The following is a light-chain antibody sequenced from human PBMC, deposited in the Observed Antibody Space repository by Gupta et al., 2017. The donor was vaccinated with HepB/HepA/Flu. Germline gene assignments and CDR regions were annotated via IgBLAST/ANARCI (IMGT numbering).Light chain of an antibody. J-gene: IGKJ4*01. CDR2: SAS. Sequence: DIQLTQSPSFLSASVGDSVTITCRASQGISSYLAWYQQISGKAPRLLIYSASTLQSGVPSRFSGSGSGTEYTLTISSLQPEDFATYFCLQLNPYPLTFGGGTKVEIK. CDR3: LQLNPYPLT. CDR1: QGISSY. V-gene: IGKV1-9*01.